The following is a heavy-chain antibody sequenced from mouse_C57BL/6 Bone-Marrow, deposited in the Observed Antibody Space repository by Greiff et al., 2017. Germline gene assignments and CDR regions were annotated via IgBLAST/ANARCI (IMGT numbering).Heavy chain of an antibody. Sequence: QVQLQQSGAELMKPGASVTLSCKATGYSFTGYCIEWLKQRPGHGLEWIGEILPGSGSTNYNEKFQGKATFTADTSSITAYMQLSSLTAEDSAIYYCARGCGAWFAYWGQGTLVTVSA. V-gene: IGHV1-9*01. J-gene: IGHJ3*01. CDR3: ARGCGAWFAY. CDR1: GYSFTGYC. CDR2: ILPGSGST.